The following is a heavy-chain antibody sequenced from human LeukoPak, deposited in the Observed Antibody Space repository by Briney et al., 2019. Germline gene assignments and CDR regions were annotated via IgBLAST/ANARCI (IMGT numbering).Heavy chain of an antibody. Sequence: APVKVSCKASGYTFTSYGISWVRQAPGQGLEWMGWISAYNGNTNYAQKLQGRVTMTTDTSTSTAYMELRSLRSDDTAVYYCARDRRGMTTHDYWGQGTLVTVSS. D-gene: IGHD4-11*01. CDR3: ARDRRGMTTHDY. J-gene: IGHJ4*02. V-gene: IGHV1-18*01. CDR2: ISAYNGNT. CDR1: GYTFTSYG.